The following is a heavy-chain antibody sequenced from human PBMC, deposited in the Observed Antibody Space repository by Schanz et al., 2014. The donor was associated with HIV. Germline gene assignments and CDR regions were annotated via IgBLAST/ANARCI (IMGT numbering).Heavy chain of an antibody. CDR3: ARRSSDGGYYDN. CDR1: GLTFSSYA. J-gene: IGHJ4*02. D-gene: IGHD2-15*01. CDR2: MNNDVSSR. V-gene: IGHV3-74*02. Sequence: EVQLLESGGRLVQPGGSLRLSCAGSGLTFSSYAKSWVRQAPGKGLEWVSRMNNDVSSRLYADSVKGRFTISRDNAKNTLYLQMNSLRDEDTAVYYCARRSSDGGYYDNWGQGTLVTVSS.